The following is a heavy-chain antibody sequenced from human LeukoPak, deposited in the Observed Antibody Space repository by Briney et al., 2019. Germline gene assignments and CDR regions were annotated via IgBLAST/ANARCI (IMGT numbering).Heavy chain of an antibody. V-gene: IGHV4-34*01. D-gene: IGHD5-18*01. Sequence: PSETLSLTCAVYGGSFSGYYWSWIRQPPGKGLEWIGEINHSGSTNYNPSLKSRVTISVDTSKNQFSLKLSSVTAADTAVYYCARGGSYGYYYYYYMDAWGKGTTVTVSS. CDR3: ARGGSYGYYYYYYMDA. J-gene: IGHJ6*03. CDR2: INHSGST. CDR1: GGSFSGYY.